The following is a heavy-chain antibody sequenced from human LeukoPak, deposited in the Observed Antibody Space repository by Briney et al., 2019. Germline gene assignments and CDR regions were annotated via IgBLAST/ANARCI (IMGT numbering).Heavy chain of an antibody. CDR1: GYTFTSYP. CDR2: INTNTGNP. Sequence: ASVKVSCKTSGYTFTSYPMNWVRQAPGQGLEWMGWINTNTGNPTYAQGFTGRFVFSLDTSVSTAYLQISSLKTEDTAVYYCARSNNDGDYLGVGFDYWGQGTLVTVSS. CDR3: ARSNNDGDYLGVGFDY. V-gene: IGHV7-4-1*02. D-gene: IGHD4-17*01. J-gene: IGHJ4*02.